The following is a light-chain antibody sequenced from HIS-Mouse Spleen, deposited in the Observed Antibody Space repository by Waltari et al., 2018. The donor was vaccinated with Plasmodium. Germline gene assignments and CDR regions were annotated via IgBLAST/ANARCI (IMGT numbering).Light chain of an antibody. Sequence: EIVMTQSPATLSVSPGERATLSCRPSQSVSINLAWYQQKPGQAPRLLSYGASTRATGIPARFSGSGSGTEFTLTISSLQSEDFAVYYCQQYNNWSFTFGPGTKVDIK. CDR2: GAS. CDR1: QSVSIN. J-gene: IGKJ3*01. CDR3: QQYNNWSFT. V-gene: IGKV3-15*01.